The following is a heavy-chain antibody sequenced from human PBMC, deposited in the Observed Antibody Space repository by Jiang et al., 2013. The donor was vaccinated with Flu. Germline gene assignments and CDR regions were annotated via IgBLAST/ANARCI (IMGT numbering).Heavy chain of an antibody. CDR2: MNPNSGNT. Sequence: KASGYTFTSYDINWVRQATGQGLEWMGWMNPNSGNTGYAQKFQGRVTMTRNTSISTAYMELSSLRSEDTAVYYCARFTGYDFWSGYYTGYYYYGMDVWGQGTTVTVSS. CDR3: ARFTGYDFWSGYYTGYYYYGMDV. V-gene: IGHV1-8*01. CDR1: GYTFTSYD. D-gene: IGHD3-3*01. J-gene: IGHJ6*02.